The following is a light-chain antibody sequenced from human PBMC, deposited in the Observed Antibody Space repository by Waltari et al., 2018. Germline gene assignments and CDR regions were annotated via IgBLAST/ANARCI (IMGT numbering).Light chain of an antibody. J-gene: IGLJ2*01. CDR2: EDN. CDR3: QSYDSSIYVV. CDR1: SCSIASHY. Sequence: NFMLTQPHSVSESPGKTVTLSCTRSSCSIASHYVQWYQQRPGSAPTTVIYEDNQRPSGVPDRFSGSIDSSSNSASLTISGLKTEDEADYYCQSYDSSIYVVFGGGTKLTVL. V-gene: IGLV6-57*03.